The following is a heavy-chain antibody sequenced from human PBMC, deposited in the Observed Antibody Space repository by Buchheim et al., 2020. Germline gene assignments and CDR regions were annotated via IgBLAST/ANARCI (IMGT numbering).Heavy chain of an antibody. Sequence: EVQVVQSGGGLVQPGGSLRLSCAASGFTFSDHYVDWVRQAPGKGLEWVGRSRSKAYSYTTEYAASVKGRFTISRDESTNSLFLQMNSLKTDDTAVYYCVKERAATYGNFFGGDVWGQGTT. CDR1: GFTFSDHY. J-gene: IGHJ6*02. CDR3: VKERAATYGNFFGGDV. D-gene: IGHD6-25*01. CDR2: SRSKAYSYTT. V-gene: IGHV3-72*01.